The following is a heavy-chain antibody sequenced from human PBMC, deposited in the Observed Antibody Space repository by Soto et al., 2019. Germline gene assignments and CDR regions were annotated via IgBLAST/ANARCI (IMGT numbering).Heavy chain of an antibody. J-gene: IGHJ4*02. CDR1: GGTFSSYT. Sequence: QVQLVQSGAEVKKPGSSVKVSCKATGGTFSSYTISWVRQAPGQGLEWMGRIIPILGIANYAQKFQGRVTITADKSTSTAYMELSSLRSEDTAVYYCARSSSGWGYDYWGQGTLVTVSS. CDR3: ARSSSGWGYDY. CDR2: IIPILGIA. V-gene: IGHV1-69*02. D-gene: IGHD6-19*01.